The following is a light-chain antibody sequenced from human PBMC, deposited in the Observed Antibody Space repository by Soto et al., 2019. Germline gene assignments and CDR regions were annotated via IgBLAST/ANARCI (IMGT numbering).Light chain of an antibody. CDR2: EVS. CDR3: SSYTSGTTYV. Sequence: QSALTQPASLSGSPGQSITISCTGTSSDVGGDNFASWYQHHPGKAPKLMIYEVSTRPSGVSNRFSGYKSGHTASLTISGLQAEDEADYYCSSYTSGTTYVFGTGTKLTVL. CDR1: SSDVGGDNF. V-gene: IGLV2-14*01. J-gene: IGLJ1*01.